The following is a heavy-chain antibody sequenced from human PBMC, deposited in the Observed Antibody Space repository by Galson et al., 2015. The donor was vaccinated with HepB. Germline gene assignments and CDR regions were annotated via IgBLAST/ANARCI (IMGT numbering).Heavy chain of an antibody. J-gene: IGHJ5*02. Sequence: SLRLSCAASGFTFSSYSMNWVRQAPGKGLEWVSSISSSSSYIYYADSVKGRFTISRDNAKNSLYLQMNSLRAEDTAVYYCAREQSWGNWFDPWGQGTLVTVSS. CDR2: ISSSSSYI. V-gene: IGHV3-21*04. CDR1: GFTFSSYS. D-gene: IGHD3-16*01. CDR3: AREQSWGNWFDP.